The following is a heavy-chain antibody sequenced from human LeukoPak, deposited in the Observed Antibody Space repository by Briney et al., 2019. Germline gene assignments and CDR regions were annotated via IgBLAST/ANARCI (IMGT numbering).Heavy chain of an antibody. D-gene: IGHD4-17*01. J-gene: IGHJ6*02. CDR3: AREGVEVTTLGVYYYYGMDV. Sequence: AASVKVSCKASGYTFTGYYMHWVRQAPGQGLEWMGWINPNSGGTNYAQKFQGWVTMTRDTSISTAYMELSRLRSDDTAVYYCAREGVEVTTLGVYYYYGMDVWGQGTTVTVSS. CDR2: INPNSGGT. V-gene: IGHV1-2*04. CDR1: GYTFTGYY.